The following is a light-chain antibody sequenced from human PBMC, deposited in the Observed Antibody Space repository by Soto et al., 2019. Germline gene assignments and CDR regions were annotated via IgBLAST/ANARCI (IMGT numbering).Light chain of an antibody. J-gene: IGKJ2*01. CDR2: GAS. CDR1: QSVSSSY. Sequence: EIVLTQSPGTLSLSPGERATLSCRASQSVSSSYLAWHQQKPGQAHRLLIYGASSRATGIPDRFSGSGSGTDFTLTISRLEPEDFAVYYCQQYGSSLMYTFGQGTKLEIK. CDR3: QQYGSSLMYT. V-gene: IGKV3-20*01.